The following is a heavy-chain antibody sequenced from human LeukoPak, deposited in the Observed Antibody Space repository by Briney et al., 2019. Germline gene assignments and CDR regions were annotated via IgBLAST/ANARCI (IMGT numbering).Heavy chain of an antibody. J-gene: IGHJ6*03. CDR3: ARAVAVASYYYYMDV. CDR2: IYYSGST. Sequence: SETLSLTCTVSGGSISSYYWSWIQQPPGKGLEWIGYIYYSGSTNYNPSLKSRVTISVDTSKNQFSLKLSSVTAADTAVYYCARAVAVASYYYYMDVWGKGTTVTVSS. D-gene: IGHD6-19*01. V-gene: IGHV4-59*01. CDR1: GGSISSYY.